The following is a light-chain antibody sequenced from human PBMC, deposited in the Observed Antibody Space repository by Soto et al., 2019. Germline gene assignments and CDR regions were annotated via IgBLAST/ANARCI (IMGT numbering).Light chain of an antibody. CDR3: SSYTSSSTLV. CDR1: SSDDGGYNY. Sequence: QSAMTQSASVSGSPGQSITISCTGTSSDDGGYNYVSWYQQHPGKAPKLMIYEVSNRPSGVSIRFSGSKSGNTASLTISGLQAEDEADYYCSSYTSSSTLVFGGGTKLTVL. V-gene: IGLV2-14*01. J-gene: IGLJ2*01. CDR2: EVS.